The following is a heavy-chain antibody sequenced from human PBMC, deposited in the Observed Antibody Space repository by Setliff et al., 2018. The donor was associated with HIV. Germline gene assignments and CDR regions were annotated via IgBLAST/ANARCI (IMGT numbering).Heavy chain of an antibody. CDR2: VSYGGTNT. Sequence: GGSLRLSCAASGFTFSSAWMGWVRQAPAKGLEWVAVVSYGGTNTYYADSVKGRFIISRDDSESTLFLQMNSLRVDDTAVYYCARVRYCGSPSCRKEFDFWGQGTLVTVSS. V-gene: IGHV3-30*03. CDR1: GFTFSSAW. D-gene: IGHD2-21*01. J-gene: IGHJ4*02. CDR3: ARVRYCGSPSCRKEFDF.